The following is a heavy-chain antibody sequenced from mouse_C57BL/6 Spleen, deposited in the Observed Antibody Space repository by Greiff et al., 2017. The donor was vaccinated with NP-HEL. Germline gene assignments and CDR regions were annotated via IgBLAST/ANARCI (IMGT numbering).Heavy chain of an antibody. V-gene: IGHV1-54*01. Sequence: QVQLQQPGAELVRPGTSVKVSCKASGYAFTNYLIEWVKQRPGQGLEWIGVINPGSGGTNYNEKFKGKATLTADKSSSTAYMQLSSLTSEDSAVYFCARGGLTRGFAYWGQGTLVTVSA. CDR3: ARGGLTRGFAY. CDR1: GYAFTNYL. D-gene: IGHD1-3*01. J-gene: IGHJ3*01. CDR2: INPGSGGT.